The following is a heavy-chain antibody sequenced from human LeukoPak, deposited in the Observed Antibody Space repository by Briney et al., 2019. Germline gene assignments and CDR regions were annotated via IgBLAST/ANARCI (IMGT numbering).Heavy chain of an antibody. CDR3: ARDSGYSSSWSYYFDY. CDR1: GGSISSSSYY. D-gene: IGHD6-13*01. V-gene: IGHV4-39*07. Sequence: SETLSLTCTVSGGSISSSSYYWGWIRQPPGKGLEWIGSIYYSGSSYYNPSLKSRVTISVDTSKNQFSLKLSSVTAADTAVYYCARDSGYSSSWSYYFDYWGQGTLVTVSS. CDR2: IYYSGSS. J-gene: IGHJ4*02.